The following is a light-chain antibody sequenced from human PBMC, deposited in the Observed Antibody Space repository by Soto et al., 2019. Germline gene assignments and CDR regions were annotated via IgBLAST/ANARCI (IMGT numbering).Light chain of an antibody. J-gene: IGKJ3*01. Sequence: DIHMSRSASTLSASVGGRVTITCGASQSISSWLAWYQPKPGKAPKLLIYAASSLHSGVPSRFRGSGSGTDFPLTISSLQPQALPTYYCQPSYSTPPFTLRPGTKVDIK. CDR3: QPSYSTPPFT. CDR1: QSISSW. V-gene: IGKV1-39*01. CDR2: AAS.